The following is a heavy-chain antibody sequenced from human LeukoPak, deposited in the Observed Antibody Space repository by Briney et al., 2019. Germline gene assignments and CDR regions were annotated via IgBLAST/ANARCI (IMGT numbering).Heavy chain of an antibody. CDR2: IIPIFGTA. CDR3: ARAAGPTPYYDSSGYYLDY. Sequence: SVKVSCKTSGGTFSSYAISWVRQAPGQGLEWMGGIIPIFGTANYAQKFQGRVTITADESTSTAYMELSSLRSEDTAVYYCARAAGPTPYYDSSGYYLDYWGQGTLVTVSS. J-gene: IGHJ4*02. CDR1: GGTFSSYA. D-gene: IGHD3-22*01. V-gene: IGHV1-69*01.